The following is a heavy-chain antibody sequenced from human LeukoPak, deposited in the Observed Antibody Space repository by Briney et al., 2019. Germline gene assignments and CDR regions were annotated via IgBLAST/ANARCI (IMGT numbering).Heavy chain of an antibody. CDR1: GGTFSSYA. CDR3: AREIQLWSFDY. V-gene: IGHV1-69*13. Sequence: ASVKVSCKASGGTFSSYAISWVRQSPGQGLEWMGGIIPIFGTANYAQKFQGRVTITADESTSTAHMELSSLRSEDTAVYYCAREIQLWSFDYSGQGTLVTVSS. D-gene: IGHD5-18*01. CDR2: IIPIFGTA. J-gene: IGHJ4*02.